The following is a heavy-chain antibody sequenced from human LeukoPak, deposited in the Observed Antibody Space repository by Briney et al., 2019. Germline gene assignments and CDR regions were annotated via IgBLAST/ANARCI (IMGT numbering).Heavy chain of an antibody. CDR3: AKVRVGLLWFGEFDYFDY. Sequence: GGSLRLSCAASGFTFSSYAMSWVRQAPGNGLEWVSDISGSGGSTYYADSVKGRFTISRDNSKNTLYLQMNSLRAEDTAVYYCAKVRVGLLWFGEFDYFDYWGQGTLVTVSS. CDR2: ISGSGGST. D-gene: IGHD3-10*01. CDR1: GFTFSSYA. V-gene: IGHV3-23*01. J-gene: IGHJ4*02.